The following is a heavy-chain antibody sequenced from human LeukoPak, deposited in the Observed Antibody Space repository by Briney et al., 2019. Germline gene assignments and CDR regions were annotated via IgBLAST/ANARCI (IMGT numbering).Heavy chain of an antibody. V-gene: IGHV3-7*01. CDR3: AKDMRWELPTPFDY. Sequence: GGSLTLSCEASNYWMSWVRQAPGKGPEWVANIKQDGSEKYYVDSVKGRFTISRDNAKNSVYLQMNSLRAEDTAVYYCAKDMRWELPTPFDYWGQGTLVTVSS. J-gene: IGHJ4*02. D-gene: IGHD1-26*01. CDR1: NYW. CDR2: IKQDGSEK.